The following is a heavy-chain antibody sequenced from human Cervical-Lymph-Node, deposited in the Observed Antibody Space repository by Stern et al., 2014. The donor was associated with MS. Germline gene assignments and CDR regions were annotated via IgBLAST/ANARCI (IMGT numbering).Heavy chain of an antibody. CDR2: ISVKHGNT. D-gene: IGHD4-11*01. CDR1: GYIFSTFG. CDR3: ARRGSNKYYGMDV. Sequence: VQLVQFGPEVKKPGASVKVSCKASGYIFSTFGISWVRQAPGQGLEWMGWISVKHGNTNSAQKVQGRLIMTTDTCTSTAYMELRSLRVDDTGVYYCARRGSNKYYGMDVWGQGTTVTVSS. V-gene: IGHV1-18*01. J-gene: IGHJ6*02.